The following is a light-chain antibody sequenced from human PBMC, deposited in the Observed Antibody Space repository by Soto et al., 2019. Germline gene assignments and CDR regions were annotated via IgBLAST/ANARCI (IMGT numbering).Light chain of an antibody. Sequence: EIVMTQSPATLSVSPGGRATLSCRASQSISDTLAWYQQKPGQAPRLLIHGASTRATGFPARFSGSGSGTDFTLTISSLQSEDFAVYYCQQHNNWPWTSGHGTNVDIK. V-gene: IGKV3-15*01. CDR2: GAS. CDR3: QQHNNWPWT. J-gene: IGKJ1*01. CDR1: QSISDT.